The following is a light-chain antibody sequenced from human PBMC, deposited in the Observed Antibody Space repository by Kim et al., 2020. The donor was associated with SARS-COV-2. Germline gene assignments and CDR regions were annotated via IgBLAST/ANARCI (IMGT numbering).Light chain of an antibody. CDR2: EDN. CDR1: SGSIASNY. J-gene: IGLJ3*02. V-gene: IGLV6-57*04. Sequence: NFMLTQPHSVSESPGKTVTISCTRSSGSIASNYVQWYQQRPGSAPTTVIYEDNQRPSGVPDRFSGSIDSSSNSASLTISGLKTEDEADYYCLSYDNINRVFGGGTQLTVL. CDR3: LSYDNINRV.